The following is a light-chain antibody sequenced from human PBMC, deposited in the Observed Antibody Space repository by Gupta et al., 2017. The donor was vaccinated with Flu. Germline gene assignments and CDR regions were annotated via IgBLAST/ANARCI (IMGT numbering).Light chain of an antibody. CDR2: VKSDGTY. V-gene: IGLV4-69*01. Sequence: QLVLTQSPSASASLGASVTLTCTLSSGHSTYAIAWQQQQPEKGPRYLMKVKSDGTYNTGDGIPHRFSGSSSGAQRYLTISSLQSEDEADYYCQSWGTGPVVFGGGTKLTVL. J-gene: IGLJ3*02. CDR1: SGHSTYA. CDR3: QSWGTGPVV.